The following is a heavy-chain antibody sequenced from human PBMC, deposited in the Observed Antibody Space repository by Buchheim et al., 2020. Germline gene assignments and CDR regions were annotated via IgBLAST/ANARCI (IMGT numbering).Heavy chain of an antibody. CDR2: ISGSGGST. CDR1: GFTFSSYA. J-gene: IGHJ4*02. V-gene: IGHV3-23*01. D-gene: IGHD3-3*01. CDR3: AKFPSDDFWSGYYYYFDY. Sequence: EVQLLESGGGLVQPGGSLRLSCAASGFTFSSYAMSWVRQAPGKGLEWVSAISGSGGSTYYADSVKGRFTISRDNSKNTLYLQMNSLRAEDTAVYYCAKFPSDDFWSGYYYYFDYWGQRTL.